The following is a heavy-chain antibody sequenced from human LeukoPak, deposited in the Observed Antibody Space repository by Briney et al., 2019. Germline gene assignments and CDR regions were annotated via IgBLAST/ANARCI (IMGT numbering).Heavy chain of an antibody. CDR2: ISWDGGST. Sequence: RGSLRLSCAASGFTFDDYAMHWVRQAPGKGLEWVSLISWDGGSTYYADSVKGRFTISRDNSKNSLYLQMNSLRAEDTALYYCAKDPKEQESIAARPGDYYYYYMDVWGKGTTVTVSS. CDR3: AKDPKEQESIAARPGDYYYYYMDV. D-gene: IGHD6-6*01. CDR1: GFTFDDYA. V-gene: IGHV3-43D*03. J-gene: IGHJ6*03.